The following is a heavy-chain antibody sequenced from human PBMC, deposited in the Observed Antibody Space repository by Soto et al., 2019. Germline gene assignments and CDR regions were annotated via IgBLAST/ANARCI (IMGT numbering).Heavy chain of an antibody. CDR1: GFTFSSYA. V-gene: IGHV3-23*01. CDR3: ARYIPGVRYYGMDV. J-gene: IGHJ6*02. D-gene: IGHD2-2*01. CDR2: IGESGTPT. Sequence: GGSLRLSCAASGFTFSSYAMKWVRQAPGKGLEWVSLIGESGTPTYYADSVKGRFTISRDNSGNTLFLEMYSLRAEDTAVYYCARYIPGVRYYGMDVWGQGTTVTISS.